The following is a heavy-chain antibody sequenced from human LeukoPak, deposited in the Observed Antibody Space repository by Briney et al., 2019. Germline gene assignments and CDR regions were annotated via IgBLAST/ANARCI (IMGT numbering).Heavy chain of an antibody. CDR1: GGSISSSSYY. CDR3: ARHSYYDFWSGYYLDY. Sequence: SETLSLTCTVSGGSISSSSYYWGWIRQPPGKGLAWIGSIYYSGSTYYNPSLKSRVTISVDTSKNQFSLKLSSVTAADTAVYYCARHSYYDFWSGYYLDYWGQGTLVTVSS. V-gene: IGHV4-39*01. D-gene: IGHD3-3*01. CDR2: IYYSGST. J-gene: IGHJ4*02.